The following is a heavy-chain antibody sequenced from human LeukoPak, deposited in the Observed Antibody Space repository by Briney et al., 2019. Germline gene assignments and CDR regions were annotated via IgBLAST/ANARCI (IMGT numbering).Heavy chain of an antibody. CDR3: ARGILTGYYHFDY. CDR2: IIPIFGTA. CDR1: GYTFTSYG. J-gene: IGHJ4*02. V-gene: IGHV1-69*13. D-gene: IGHD3-9*01. Sequence: GASVKVSCKASGYTFTSYGISWVRQAPGQGLEWMGGIIPIFGTANYAQKFQGRVTITADESTSTAYMELSSLRSEDTAVYYCARGILTGYYHFDYWGQGTLVTVSS.